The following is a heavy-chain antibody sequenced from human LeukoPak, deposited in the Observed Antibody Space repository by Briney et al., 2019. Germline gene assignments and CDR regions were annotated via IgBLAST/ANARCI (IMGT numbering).Heavy chain of an antibody. D-gene: IGHD2-2*02. CDR3: AKGQEVPAAIAWNY. CDR2: ISGSGGST. J-gene: IGHJ4*02. V-gene: IGHV3-23*01. CDR1: GFTFSSYA. Sequence: PGGSLRLSCAASGFTFSSYAMSWVRQAPGKGLELVSAISGSGGSTYYADSVKGRFTISRDNSKNTLYLQMNSLRAEDTAVYYCAKGQEVPAAIAWNYWGQGTLVTVSS.